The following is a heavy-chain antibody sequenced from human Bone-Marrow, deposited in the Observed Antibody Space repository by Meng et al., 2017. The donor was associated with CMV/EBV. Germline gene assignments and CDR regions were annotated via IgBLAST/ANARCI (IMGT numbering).Heavy chain of an antibody. D-gene: IGHD6-19*01. V-gene: IGHV3-7*01. CDR3: ASTAGCDY. CDR1: GFSFSSYW. J-gene: IGHJ4*02. CDR2: IKHDGSDK. Sequence: GESLKISCSASGFSFSSYWMTWVRQAPGKGLEWVANIKHDGSDKYYVDSVKGRFTISRDNAKNSLYLQMNSLRVEDTATYYCASTAGCDYWGQGTLVTV.